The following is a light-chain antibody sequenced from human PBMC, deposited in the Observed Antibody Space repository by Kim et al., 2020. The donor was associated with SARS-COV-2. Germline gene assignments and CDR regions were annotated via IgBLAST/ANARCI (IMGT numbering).Light chain of an antibody. V-gene: IGKV1-12*01. CDR3: QQTDSFPLA. CDR2: AAS. CDR1: QGISCY. Sequence: ASVDDRVTITCRASQGISCYLAWYQQKPGTAPKFLIYAASSLQSGVPARFSGSGSGTDFTLTISSLQPEDFASYYCQQTDSFPLAVGGGTKVDSK. J-gene: IGKJ4*01.